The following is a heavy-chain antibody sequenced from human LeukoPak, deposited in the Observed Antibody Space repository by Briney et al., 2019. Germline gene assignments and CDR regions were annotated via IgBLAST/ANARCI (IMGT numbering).Heavy chain of an antibody. J-gene: IGHJ5*02. CDR3: ARGGVNYKIAGP. Sequence: PSETLSLTCTVSGASISRYYWSWIRLPPGKGLEWIGYIAYSGSTNYNPTLRSRVTISLETSRNQFSLKLSSVTAADTAVYYCARGGVNYKIAGPWGQGALVTVSS. D-gene: IGHD3-10*01. V-gene: IGHV4-59*01. CDR1: GASISRYY. CDR2: IAYSGST.